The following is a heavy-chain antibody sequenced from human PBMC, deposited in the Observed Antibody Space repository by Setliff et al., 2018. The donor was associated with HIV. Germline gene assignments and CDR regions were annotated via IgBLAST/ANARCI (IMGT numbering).Heavy chain of an antibody. J-gene: IGHJ6*03. V-gene: IGHV4-39*01. Sequence: SETLSLTCSVSGGSISSSTDYWGWIRQPPGKGLEWIGTIYYTGNTYYNPSLKSRLTISVDTPKNQFSLKLSSVTAADTAVYYCARPITMVRGVLNYYYYYMDVWGMGTTVTVSS. D-gene: IGHD3-10*01. CDR2: IYYTGNT. CDR1: GGSISSSTDY. CDR3: ARPITMVRGVLNYYYYYMDV.